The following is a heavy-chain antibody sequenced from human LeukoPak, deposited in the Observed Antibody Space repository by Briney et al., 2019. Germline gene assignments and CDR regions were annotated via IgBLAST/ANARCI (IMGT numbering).Heavy chain of an antibody. CDR3: ARPPMVRGVIITGDDVFDI. V-gene: IGHV3-23*01. J-gene: IGHJ3*02. D-gene: IGHD3-10*01. CDR2: VSGSGDIT. Sequence: GGSLRLSCAASGFTFSSYGMHWVRQAPGKGLEWVSAVSGSGDITSYADSVKGRFTISRDNSKNTLYLQMNSLKAEDTAVYYCARPPMVRGVIITGDDVFDIWGQGTMVTVSS. CDR1: GFTFSSYG.